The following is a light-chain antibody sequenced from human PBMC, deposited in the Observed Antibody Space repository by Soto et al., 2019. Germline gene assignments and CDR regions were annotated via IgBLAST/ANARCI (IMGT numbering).Light chain of an antibody. Sequence: DIQMTQPPSSLSAYVGARVTITCRASQSISTYSNWYQQKPGKAPKLLIYAASTLQSGVPSRFSGSGSGTHFTLTIGSLQPEDFATYYFQQSYSTPRTFGQGNKVEIK. CDR3: QQSYSTPRT. V-gene: IGKV1-39*01. CDR2: AAS. CDR1: QSISTY. J-gene: IGKJ1*01.